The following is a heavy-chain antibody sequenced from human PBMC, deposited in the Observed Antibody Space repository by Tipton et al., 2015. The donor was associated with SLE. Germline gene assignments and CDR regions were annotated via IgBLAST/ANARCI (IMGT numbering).Heavy chain of an antibody. CDR2: KYISGTS. D-gene: IGHD6-13*01. CDR1: GGSITSSSYS. J-gene: IGHJ6*03. Sequence: TLSLTCSVSGGSITSSSYSWSWIRQAAGRGLEWIGRKYISGTSNHNPSLKSRVTISVDTSKNEFSLKLDSVTAADTAVYYCARASAAASSNMDVWGKGTTVTVSS. V-gene: IGHV4-61*02. CDR3: ARASAAASSNMDV.